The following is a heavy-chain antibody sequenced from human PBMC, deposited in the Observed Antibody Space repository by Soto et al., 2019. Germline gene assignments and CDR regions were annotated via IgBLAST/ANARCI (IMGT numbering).Heavy chain of an antibody. CDR1: GASITKSF. J-gene: IGHJ4*02. D-gene: IGHD3-22*01. Sequence: QVQLKESGPGLVKPSETLSLTCSVSGASITKSFWSWIRQSPQKGQEWIAYIHYSGATDYHPSFKSRSTISLDASRAPCSLKLRSVPAADTAVYYCASSDMDDGRGYANYWGQGTLVTVS. CDR3: ASSDMDDGRGYANY. V-gene: IGHV4-59*01. CDR2: IHYSGAT.